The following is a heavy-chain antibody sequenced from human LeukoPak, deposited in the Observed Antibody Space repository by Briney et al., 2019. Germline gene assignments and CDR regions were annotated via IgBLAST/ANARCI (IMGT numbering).Heavy chain of an antibody. CDR3: ARNRGGLYGVAIIPNLDY. CDR1: GFTVSSQA. CDR2: ISGTGGST. Sequence: PGGSLRLSCVASGFTVSSQAMSWVRQTPGKGLEWVSLISGTGGSTYYADSVKGRFTISRDNSKNTLYLQMNSLRAEDTAVYYCARNRGGLYGVAIIPNLDYWGQGTLVTVSS. J-gene: IGHJ4*02. D-gene: IGHD3-3*01. V-gene: IGHV3-23*01.